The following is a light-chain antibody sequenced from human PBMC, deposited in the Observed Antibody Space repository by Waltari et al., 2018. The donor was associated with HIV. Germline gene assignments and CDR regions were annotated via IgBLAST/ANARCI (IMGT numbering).Light chain of an antibody. CDR3: QSYDSSLSGFI. V-gene: IGLV1-40*01. CDR1: NSNIGSVYA. J-gene: IGLJ1*01. CDR2: GNS. Sequence: QSVLTPPPSVSGAPGQRVTIPCTGSNSNIGSVYAVHCYQQVPGTVPKLLIYGNSNLPSGVPDRISGSKSGSSASLAISGLQADDEADYYCQSYDSSLSGFIFGTGTRVTVL.